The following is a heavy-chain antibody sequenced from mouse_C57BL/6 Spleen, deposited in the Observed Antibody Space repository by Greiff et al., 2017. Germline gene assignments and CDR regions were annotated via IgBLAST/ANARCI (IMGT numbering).Heavy chain of an antibody. CDR1: GYTFTSYG. D-gene: IGHD1-1*01. J-gene: IGHJ2*01. CDR2: IYPRSGNT. Sequence: VKLMESGAELARPGASVKLSCKASGYTFTSYGISWVKQRTGQGLEWIGEIYPRSGNTYYNEKFKGKATLTADKSSSTAYMELRSLTSEDSAVYFCADYYGSKDDYWGQGTTLTVSS. CDR3: ADYYGSKDDY. V-gene: IGHV1-81*01.